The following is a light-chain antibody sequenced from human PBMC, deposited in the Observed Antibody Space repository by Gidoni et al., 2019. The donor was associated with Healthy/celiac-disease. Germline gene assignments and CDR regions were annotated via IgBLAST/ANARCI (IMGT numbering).Light chain of an antibody. CDR1: QGISSY. J-gene: IGKJ1*01. V-gene: IGKV1-8*01. CDR2: AAS. Sequence: FSASTGDRVTITCRASQGISSYLAWYQQKPGKAPKLLIYAASTLQSGVPSRFSGSGSGTDFTLTISCLQSEDFATYYCQQYYSYPRTFGQGTKVEIK. CDR3: QQYYSYPRT.